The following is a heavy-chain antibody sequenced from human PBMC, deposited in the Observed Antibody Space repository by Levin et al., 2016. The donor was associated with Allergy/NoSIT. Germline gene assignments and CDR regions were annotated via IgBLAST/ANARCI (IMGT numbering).Heavy chain of an antibody. V-gene: IGHV3-30*04. CDR2: ISYDGSNK. CDR1: GFTFSSYA. CDR3: ARPSSGGN. D-gene: IGHD2-15*01. J-gene: IGHJ4*02. Sequence: LSLTCAASGFTFSSYAMHWVRQAPGKGLEWVAVISYDGSNKYYADSVKGRFTISRDNSKNTLYLQMNSLRAEDTAVYYCARPSSGGNWGQGTLVTVSS.